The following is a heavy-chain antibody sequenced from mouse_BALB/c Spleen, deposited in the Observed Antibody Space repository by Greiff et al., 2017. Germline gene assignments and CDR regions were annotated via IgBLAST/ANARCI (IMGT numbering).Heavy chain of an antibody. CDR3: ARGRNGNYGNAMDY. V-gene: IGHV2-9*02. D-gene: IGHD2-1*01. CDR2: IWAGGST. CDR1: GFSLTSYG. J-gene: IGHJ4*01. Sequence: QVQLKESGPGLVAPSQSLSITCTVSGFSLTSYGVHWVRQPPGKGLEWLGVIWAGGSTNYNSALMSRLSISKDNSKSQVFLKMNSLQTDDTAMYYCARGRNGNYGNAMDYWGQGTSVTVSS.